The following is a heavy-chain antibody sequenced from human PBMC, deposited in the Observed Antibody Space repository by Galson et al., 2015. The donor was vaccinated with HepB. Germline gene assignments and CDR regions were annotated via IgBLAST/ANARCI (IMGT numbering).Heavy chain of an antibody. V-gene: IGHV3-30-3*01. CDR1: GFTFSSYA. CDR2: ISYDGSNK. CDR3: ATIVVVPAATFDY. D-gene: IGHD2-2*01. Sequence: SLRLSCAASGFTFSSYAMHWVRQAPGKGLEWVAVISYDGSNKYYADSVKGRFTISRDNSKNTLYLQMNSLRAEDTAVYYCATIVVVPAATFDYWGQGTLVTVSS. J-gene: IGHJ4*02.